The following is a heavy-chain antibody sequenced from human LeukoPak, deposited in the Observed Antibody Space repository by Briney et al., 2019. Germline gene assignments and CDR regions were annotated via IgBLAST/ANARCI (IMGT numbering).Heavy chain of an antibody. CDR2: IYHSGST. CDR3: ARETTTPTGGWFDP. D-gene: IGHD2-8*02. J-gene: IGHJ5*02. CDR1: GGSISSGGYS. V-gene: IGHV4-30-2*01. Sequence: SQTLSLTCAVSGGSISSGGYSWSWIRQPPGKGLEWIGYIYHSGSTYCNPSLKSRVTISVDRSKNQFSLKLSSVTAADTAVYYCARETTTPTGGWFDPWGQGTLVTVSS.